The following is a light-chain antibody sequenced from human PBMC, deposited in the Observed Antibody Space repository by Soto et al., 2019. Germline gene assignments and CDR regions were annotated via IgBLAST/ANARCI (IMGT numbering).Light chain of an antibody. J-gene: IGKJ4*01. V-gene: IGKV3-11*01. CDR3: QQRSNWLT. CDR1: QSVSSY. Sequence: EIVLTQSPATLSLSPGERATLSCRASQSVSSYLAWYQQKPGQAPRLLIYDASNMATGIPARFSGSGSGTDFTLNISSLEPEDFALYYCQQRSNWLTFGGGTKVEIK. CDR2: DAS.